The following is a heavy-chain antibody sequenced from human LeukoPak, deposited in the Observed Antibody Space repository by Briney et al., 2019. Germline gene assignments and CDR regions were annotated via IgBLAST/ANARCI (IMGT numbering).Heavy chain of an antibody. V-gene: IGHV1-69*04. Sequence: ASVKVSCKASGGSFSSYVITWVRQAPGQGLEWMGRIIPVLGVSNFAQKFQGRVTITADKSTNTAHMELSRLESGDTAVYYCTRASDWGSGLGYWGQGTLVTVSS. D-gene: IGHD7-27*01. CDR1: GGSFSSYV. CDR2: IIPVLGVS. CDR3: TRASDWGSGLGY. J-gene: IGHJ4*02.